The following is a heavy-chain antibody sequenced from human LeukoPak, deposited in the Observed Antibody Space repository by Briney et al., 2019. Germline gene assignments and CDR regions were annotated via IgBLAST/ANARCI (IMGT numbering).Heavy chain of an antibody. Sequence: GGSLRLSCAASGFTFSSYGMHWVRQAPGKGLEWVAFIRYDGSNKYYADSVKGRFTISRESSKNTLYLQMNSLRAEDTAVYYCAKDLVNYYDSSGFDYWGQGTLVTVSS. CDR1: GFTFSSYG. CDR2: IRYDGSNK. V-gene: IGHV3-30*02. CDR3: AKDLVNYYDSSGFDY. D-gene: IGHD3-22*01. J-gene: IGHJ4*02.